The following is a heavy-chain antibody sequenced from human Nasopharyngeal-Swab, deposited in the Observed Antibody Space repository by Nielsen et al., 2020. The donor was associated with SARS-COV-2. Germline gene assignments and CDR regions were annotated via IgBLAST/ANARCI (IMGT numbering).Heavy chain of an antibody. V-gene: IGHV1-45*02. CDR1: GFSITYRF. Sequence: SVKVPCKASGFSITYRFLHWMRQAPGQALEWMGWITPFNGNAKYAQKFQGRVSITRDGSRTTASLELSSLRPDDTAMYFCASGQCINGVCNPTDGLDVWGQGTSVTVS. D-gene: IGHD2-8*01. J-gene: IGHJ6*02. CDR2: ITPFNGNA. CDR3: ASGQCINGVCNPTDGLDV.